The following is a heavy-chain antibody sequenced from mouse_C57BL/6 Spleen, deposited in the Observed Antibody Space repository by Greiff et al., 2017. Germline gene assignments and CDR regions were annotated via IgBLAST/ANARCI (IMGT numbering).Heavy chain of an antibody. CDR2: IDPSDSET. V-gene: IGHV1-52*01. D-gene: IGHD1-1*01. CDR1: GYTFTSYW. J-gene: IGHJ2*01. Sequence: QVQLQQPGAELVRPGSSVKLSCKASGYTFTSYWMHWVKQRPIQGLEWIGNIDPSDSETHYNQKFKDKATLTVDKSSSTAYMQLSSLTSEDSAVXYCARGFYYYGSSPYYFDYWGQGTTLTVSS. CDR3: ARGFYYYGSSPYYFDY.